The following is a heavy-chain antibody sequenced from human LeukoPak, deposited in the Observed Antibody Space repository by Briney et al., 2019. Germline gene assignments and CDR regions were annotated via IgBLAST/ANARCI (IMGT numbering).Heavy chain of an antibody. J-gene: IGHJ4*02. V-gene: IGHV1-46*01. CDR1: GYTFTTSY. D-gene: IGHD2-2*01. Sequence: ASLKVSCTASGYTFTTSYMHWVRQAPGDGLEWIGIINPSGGSTNYAQKSQGSVTMTRDTSTSTVYMELSSLRSEDTAVYYCARAYCTTTSCSGYYFDYWGQGTRVTVSS. CDR2: INPSGGST. CDR3: ARAYCTTTSCSGYYFDY.